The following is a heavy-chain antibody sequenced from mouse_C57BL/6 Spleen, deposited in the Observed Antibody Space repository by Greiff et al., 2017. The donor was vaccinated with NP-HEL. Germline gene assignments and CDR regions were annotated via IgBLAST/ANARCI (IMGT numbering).Heavy chain of an antibody. CDR3: ARSEGYDGWYFDV. CDR1: GYTFTSYW. Sequence: QVQLQQSGAELAKPGASVKLSCKASGYTFTSYWMHWVKQRPGQGLEWIGYINPSSGYTKSNQKFKDKATLTADKSSSTAYMQLSSLTYEDAAVYYCARSEGYDGWYFDVWGTGTTVTVSS. CDR2: INPSSGYT. V-gene: IGHV1-7*01. D-gene: IGHD2-2*01. J-gene: IGHJ1*03.